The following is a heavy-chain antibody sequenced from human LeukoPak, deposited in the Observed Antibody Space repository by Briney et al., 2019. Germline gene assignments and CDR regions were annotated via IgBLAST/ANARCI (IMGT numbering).Heavy chain of an antibody. CDR1: GFTFSSYS. Sequence: PGGSLRLSCADSGFTFSSYSMNWVRQAPGRGLEWVSSISSSSSSIYYTDSVKGRFTISRDNAKNSLYLQMNSLRAEDTAVYYCARDVAAGTFDYWGQGTLVTVSS. CDR3: ARDVAAGTFDY. D-gene: IGHD6-13*01. J-gene: IGHJ4*02. V-gene: IGHV3-21*01. CDR2: ISSSSSSI.